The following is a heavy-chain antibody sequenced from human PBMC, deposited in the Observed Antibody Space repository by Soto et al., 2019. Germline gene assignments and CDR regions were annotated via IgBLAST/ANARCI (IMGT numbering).Heavy chain of an antibody. CDR3: ARVTYYYGSGSYSDAFDI. Sequence: QVQLVESGGGVVQPGRSLRLSCAASGFTFSSYGMHWVRQAPGKGLEWVAVIWYDGSNKYYADSVKGRFTISRDNSKNTLDLQMNSLRAEDTAVYYCARVTYYYGSGSYSDAFDIWGQGTMVTVSS. V-gene: IGHV3-33*01. D-gene: IGHD3-10*01. CDR1: GFTFSSYG. CDR2: IWYDGSNK. J-gene: IGHJ3*02.